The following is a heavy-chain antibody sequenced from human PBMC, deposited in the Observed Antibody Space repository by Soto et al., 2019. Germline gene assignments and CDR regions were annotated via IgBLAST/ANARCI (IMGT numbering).Heavy chain of an antibody. J-gene: IGHJ4*02. D-gene: IGHD3-9*01. Sequence: EVQLVETGGGLVQPGGSLRLSCAASGFTFSSYWMHWVRQAPGKGLVWVSRINSDGSSTSYADSVKGRFTISRDNAKNTLYLQMNSLRAEDTAVNYCASAGILTGLDYWGQGTLVTVSS. CDR2: INSDGSST. V-gene: IGHV3-74*01. CDR3: ASAGILTGLDY. CDR1: GFTFSSYW.